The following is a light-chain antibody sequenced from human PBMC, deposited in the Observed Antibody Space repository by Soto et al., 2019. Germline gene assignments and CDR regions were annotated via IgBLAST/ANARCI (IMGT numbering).Light chain of an antibody. CDR2: AAS. V-gene: IGKV1-39*01. Sequence: DIQMTQSPSSLSASVGDRVTFTCRASQSISTYLHWYQQRPGKAPKLLIYAASSLQDGVPSRFSGRGSGTVFPLTIRGLQLGDFATYFCQPRNPPPLTFGGGNQVEIK. CDR3: QPRNPPPLT. J-gene: IGKJ4*01. CDR1: QSISTY.